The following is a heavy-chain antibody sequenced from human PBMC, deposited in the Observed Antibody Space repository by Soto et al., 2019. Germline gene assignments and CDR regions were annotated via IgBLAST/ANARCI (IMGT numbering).Heavy chain of an antibody. CDR2: VSGGGDNI. CDR3: ARLAGYCSGTNCYGYYGMDV. V-gene: IGHV3-23*01. J-gene: IGHJ6*02. CDR1: GFIFSSYA. Sequence: GGSLRLSWAASGFIFSSYAMSWVRQAPGKGLEWVSVVSGGGDNIYYADSVRGRFTISRDNSKNTLYLELNSLRAEDTAVFYCARLAGYCSGTNCYGYYGMDVWGQGTTVTVSS. D-gene: IGHD2-2*01.